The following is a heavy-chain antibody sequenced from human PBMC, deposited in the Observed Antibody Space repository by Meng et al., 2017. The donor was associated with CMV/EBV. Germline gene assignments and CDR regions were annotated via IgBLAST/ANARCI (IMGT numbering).Heavy chain of an antibody. J-gene: IGHJ4*02. CDR2: IGTAGDT. Sequence: GESLKISCAASGFTFSSYDMHWVRQATGKGLEWVSAIGTAGDTYYPGSVKGRFTISRENAKNSLYLQMNSLRAGDTAVYYCAKDGDSVPAADFDYWGQGTLVTVSS. CDR3: AKDGDSVPAADFDY. D-gene: IGHD2-2*01. V-gene: IGHV3-13*01. CDR1: GFTFSSYD.